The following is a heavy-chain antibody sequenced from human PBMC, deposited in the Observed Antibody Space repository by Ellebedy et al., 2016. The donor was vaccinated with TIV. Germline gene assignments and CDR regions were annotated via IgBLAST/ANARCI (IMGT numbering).Heavy chain of an antibody. CDR3: ARRPFRSRSLYDY. Sequence: KVSCKGSGYSFTSYWVGWVRQMPGKGLEWMGLIYPGDSDTRYSPSFQGQVTISADKSISTAYLQWSSLKASDTAMYYCARRPFRSRSLYDYWGQGTLVTVSS. V-gene: IGHV5-51*01. CDR2: IYPGDSDT. J-gene: IGHJ4*02. CDR1: GYSFTSYW. D-gene: IGHD3-3*01.